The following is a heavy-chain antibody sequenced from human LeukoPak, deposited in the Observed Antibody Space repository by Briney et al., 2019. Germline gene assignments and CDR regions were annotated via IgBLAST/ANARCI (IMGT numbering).Heavy chain of an antibody. CDR1: GFIFSSYA. CDR3: TKSYIYGFDY. CDR2: IHYDGSDK. V-gene: IGHV3-30*02. D-gene: IGHD5-18*01. J-gene: IGHJ4*02. Sequence: GGSLRLSCAASGFIFSSYAMSWVRQAPGKGLEWVAFIHYDGSDKYYADSVKGRFTISRDNSKNTLHLQMNSLSPEDMAVYYCTKSYIYGFDYWGQGTLVTVSS.